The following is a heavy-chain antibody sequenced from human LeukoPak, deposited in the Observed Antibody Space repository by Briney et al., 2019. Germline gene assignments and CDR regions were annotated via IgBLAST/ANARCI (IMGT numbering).Heavy chain of an antibody. Sequence: GGSLRLSCAASGFTMSNHWMSWVRQAPGKGLEWVADIKQDGSEIHYVDSVKGRFTISRDNAKNSLYLQMNSLRAEDTAVYYCAGFERGYAYDYWGQGTLVTVSS. D-gene: IGHD3-16*01. CDR2: IKQDGSEI. J-gene: IGHJ4*02. V-gene: IGHV3-7*01. CDR3: AGFERGYAYDY. CDR1: GFTMSNHW.